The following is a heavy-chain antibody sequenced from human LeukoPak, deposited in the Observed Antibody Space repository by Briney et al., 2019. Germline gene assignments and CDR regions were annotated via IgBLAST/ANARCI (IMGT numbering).Heavy chain of an antibody. Sequence: PGGSLRLSCAASGFTFSSYAMSWVRQAPGKGLEWVSAISGSGGSTYYADSVKGRFTISRDNSKNTLYLQMNSLRAEATAVYYCAKDRRGWLQWGVDAFDIWGQGIMVTVSS. CDR3: AKDRRGWLQWGVDAFDI. CDR1: GFTFSSYA. V-gene: IGHV3-23*01. J-gene: IGHJ3*02. CDR2: ISGSGGST. D-gene: IGHD5-24*01.